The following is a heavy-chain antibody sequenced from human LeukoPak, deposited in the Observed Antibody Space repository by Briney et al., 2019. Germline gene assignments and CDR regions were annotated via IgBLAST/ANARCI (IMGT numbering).Heavy chain of an antibody. CDR1: GFTFSSYE. V-gene: IGHV3-48*03. J-gene: IGHJ4*02. Sequence: GGSLRLSCAASGFTFSSYEMNWVRQAPGNGLEWVSYISSSGSTIYYADSVKGRFTISRDNAKNSLYLQMNSLRAEDTAVYYCATVGAIFDYWGQGTLVTVSS. D-gene: IGHD1-26*01. CDR2: ISSSGSTI. CDR3: ATVGAIFDY.